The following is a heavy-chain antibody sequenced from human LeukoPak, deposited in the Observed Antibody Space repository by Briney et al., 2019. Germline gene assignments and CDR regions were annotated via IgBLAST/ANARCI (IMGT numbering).Heavy chain of an antibody. Sequence: GGSLRLSCAASGFTFSSYGMHWVPQAPGKGQEWVALIWYDGSNKYYTDSVKSRLTVSRDNSKNTLYLQMNSLRAEDTAIYYCAREGPRGNSQFDYWGQGTLVTVSS. CDR3: AREGPRGNSQFDY. V-gene: IGHV3-33*01. CDR1: GFTFSSYG. D-gene: IGHD2/OR15-2a*01. CDR2: IWYDGSNK. J-gene: IGHJ4*02.